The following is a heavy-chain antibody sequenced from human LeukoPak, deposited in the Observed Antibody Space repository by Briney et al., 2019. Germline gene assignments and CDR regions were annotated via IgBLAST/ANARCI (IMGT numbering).Heavy chain of an antibody. Sequence: PSETLSLTCAVSGGSIGGYYWSWIRQPPGKGLEWIGYIYYSGSTKYNPSLKSRVTISVGPSKNQVSLKLSSVTAADTAVYYCATPGEYSSGWHDYWGQGTLVTVSS. CDR3: ATPGEYSSGWHDY. CDR1: GGSIGGYY. J-gene: IGHJ4*02. CDR2: IYYSGST. D-gene: IGHD6-19*01. V-gene: IGHV4-59*08.